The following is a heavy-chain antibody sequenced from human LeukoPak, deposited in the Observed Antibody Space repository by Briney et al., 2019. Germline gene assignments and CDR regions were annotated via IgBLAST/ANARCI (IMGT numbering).Heavy chain of an antibody. CDR2: INHSGST. Sequence: PSETLSLTCAVYGGSFSGYYWSWIRQPPGKGLEWIGEINHSGSTNYNPSLKSRVTISVDTSKNQFSLKLSSVTAADTAVYYCARDRAYSSSWSYYYYGMDVWGQGTTVTVSS. CDR1: GGSFSGYY. D-gene: IGHD6-13*01. CDR3: ARDRAYSSSWSYYYYGMDV. J-gene: IGHJ6*02. V-gene: IGHV4-34*01.